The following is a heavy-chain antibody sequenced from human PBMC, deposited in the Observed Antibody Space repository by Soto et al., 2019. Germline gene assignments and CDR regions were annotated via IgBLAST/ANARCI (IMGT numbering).Heavy chain of an antibody. D-gene: IGHD1-20*01. CDR3: AREAQLTGTTLAFDI. V-gene: IGHV4-59*01. CDR2: IYYSGST. J-gene: IGHJ3*02. Sequence: SETLSLTCTVSGGSISSYYWGWIRQPPGKGLEWIGYIYYSGSTNYNPSLKSRVTISVDTSKNQFSLKLSSVTAADTAVYYCAREAQLTGTTLAFDIWGQGTMVTVSS. CDR1: GGSISSYY.